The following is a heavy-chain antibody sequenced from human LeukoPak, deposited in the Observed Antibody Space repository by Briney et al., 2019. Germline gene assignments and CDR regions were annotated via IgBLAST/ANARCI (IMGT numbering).Heavy chain of an antibody. Sequence: GSLRLSCAASGFTFSSYAMSWVRQAPGKGLEWIGEIDQSGSTNYNPSLKSRVTISVDKSKNQFSLKLSSVTAADTAVYYCARVKLIVVVSWFDPWGQGTLVTVSS. CDR3: ARVKLIVVVSWFDP. CDR2: IDQSGST. V-gene: IGHV4-4*02. CDR1: GFTFSSYAM. J-gene: IGHJ5*02. D-gene: IGHD3-22*01.